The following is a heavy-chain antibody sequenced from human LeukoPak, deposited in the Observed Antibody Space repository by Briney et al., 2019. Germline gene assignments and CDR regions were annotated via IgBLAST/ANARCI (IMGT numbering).Heavy chain of an antibody. CDR2: ISPYNGKT. D-gene: IGHD6-19*01. J-gene: IGHJ4*02. Sequence: GASVKVSCKASDYTFTSYAISWVRQAPGQGLEWMGWISPYNGKTDYERKFQGRVTMTTDTSTSTAYMELRSLRSDDTAVYYCAASPYSSGRLHYWGQGTLVSVSS. CDR1: DYTFTSYA. CDR3: AASPYSSGRLHY. V-gene: IGHV1-18*01.